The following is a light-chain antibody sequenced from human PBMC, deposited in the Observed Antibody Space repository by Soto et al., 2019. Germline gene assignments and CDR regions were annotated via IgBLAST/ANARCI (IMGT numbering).Light chain of an antibody. V-gene: IGLV2-14*03. CDR1: SSDVGGYNY. CDR3: SSYTSSSSYV. Sequence: QSALTQPASVSGSPGQSITISCTGTSSDVGGYNYASWYQQHPGKAPKLMIYDVSNRPSGVSNRFSGSKSGNTASLTISGLQAEDEADYYCSSYTSSSSYVLGTGTKLTVL. CDR2: DVS. J-gene: IGLJ1*01.